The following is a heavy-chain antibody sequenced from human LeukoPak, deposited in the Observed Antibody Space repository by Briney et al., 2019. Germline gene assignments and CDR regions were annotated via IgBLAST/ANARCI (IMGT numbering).Heavy chain of an antibody. CDR2: ISSSGSTR. D-gene: IGHD6-19*01. J-gene: IGHJ4*02. CDR1: GFTFSSYE. V-gene: IGHV3-48*03. Sequence: GGSLRLSCAASGFTFSSYEMNWVRQAPGKGLEWVSYISSSGSTRYYADSVKGRFTVSRDNAKNSLYLQMNSMRAEDTAVYYCARVHIAVAGPYVDYWGQGTLVTVSS. CDR3: ARVHIAVAGPYVDY.